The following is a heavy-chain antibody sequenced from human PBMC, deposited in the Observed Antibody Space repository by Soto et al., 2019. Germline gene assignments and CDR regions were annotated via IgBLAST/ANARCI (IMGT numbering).Heavy chain of an antibody. Sequence: PSETLSLTCAVSGSSISSSNWWSWVRQPPGKGLEWIGEINHSGSTNYNPSLKSRVTISVDTSKNQFSLKLSSVTAADTAVYYCARGHGGYWGQGTLVTVSS. V-gene: IGHV4-4*02. CDR1: GSSISSSNW. J-gene: IGHJ4*02. D-gene: IGHD3-10*01. CDR3: ARGHGGY. CDR2: INHSGST.